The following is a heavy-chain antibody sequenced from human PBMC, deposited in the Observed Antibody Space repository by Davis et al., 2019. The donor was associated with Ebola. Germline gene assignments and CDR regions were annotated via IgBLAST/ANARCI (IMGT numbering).Heavy chain of an antibody. D-gene: IGHD1-26*01. CDR1: GGSISSGGYY. J-gene: IGHJ5*02. CDR2: IYYSGST. Sequence: PSETLSLTCTVSGGSISSGGYYWSWIRQHPGKGLEWIGYIYYSGSTYYNPSLKSRVTISVDTSKNQFSLKLSSVTAADTAVYYCAKDIGATGWFDPWGQGTLVTVSS. V-gene: IGHV4-31*03. CDR3: AKDIGATGWFDP.